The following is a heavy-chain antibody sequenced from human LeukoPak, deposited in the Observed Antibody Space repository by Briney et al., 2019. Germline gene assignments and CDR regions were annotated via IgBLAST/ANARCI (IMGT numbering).Heavy chain of an antibody. CDR2: ISGSASST. CDR3: ARDGEPRYWGSGYYYGMDV. J-gene: IGHJ6*02. CDR1: GFNFGTYA. V-gene: IGHV3-23*01. D-gene: IGHD7-27*01. Sequence: GGSLRLSCAASGFNFGTYAMSWVRQAPGKGLEWVSSISGSASSTYYADSVKGRFTISRDNSKNTLSLQMNSLRADDTAVYYCARDGEPRYWGSGYYYGMDVWGQGATVTVSS.